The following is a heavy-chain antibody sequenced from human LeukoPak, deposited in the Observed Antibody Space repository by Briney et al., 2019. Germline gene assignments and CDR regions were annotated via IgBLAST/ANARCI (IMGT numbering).Heavy chain of an antibody. CDR1: GFTFSNAW. Sequence: GGSLRLSCAASGFTFSNAWMNWVRQAPGKGLEWVGRIKSKTDGGTTDYAAPVKGRFTISRDDSEHTLSLQMNSLKTEDTAVYYCTTSSYSSGLHYYYYMDVWGKETTVAVSS. CDR2: IKSKTDGGTT. J-gene: IGHJ6*03. CDR3: TTSSYSSGLHYYYYMDV. V-gene: IGHV3-15*01. D-gene: IGHD6-19*01.